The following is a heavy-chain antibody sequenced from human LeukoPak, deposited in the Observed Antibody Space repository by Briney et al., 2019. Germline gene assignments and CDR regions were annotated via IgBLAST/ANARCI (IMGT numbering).Heavy chain of an antibody. J-gene: IGHJ4*02. D-gene: IGHD3-3*01. CDR1: GFTFSSYA. CDR2: ISSNGGST. V-gene: IGHV3-64*01. Sequence: GGSLRLSCAASGFTFSSYAMHWVRQAPGKGLEYVSAISSNGGSTYYANSVKGRFTISRDNSKNTLYLQMNSLRAEDTAVYYCAKAPVYVVFGVANFDYWGQGTLVTVSS. CDR3: AKAPVYVVFGVANFDY.